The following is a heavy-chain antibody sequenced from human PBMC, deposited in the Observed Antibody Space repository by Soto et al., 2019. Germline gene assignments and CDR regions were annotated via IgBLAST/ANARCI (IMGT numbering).Heavy chain of an antibody. J-gene: IGHJ4*02. D-gene: IGHD2-21*02. Sequence: SVKVSCKASGGTFSSYAISWVRQAPGQGLEWMGGIIPISGTANYAQKFQGGVTITADESTSTAYMELSSLRSEDTAVYYCARVPAVTATGGYFDYWGQGTLVTVSS. CDR3: ARVPAVTATGGYFDY. CDR1: GGTFSSYA. CDR2: IIPISGTA. V-gene: IGHV1-69*13.